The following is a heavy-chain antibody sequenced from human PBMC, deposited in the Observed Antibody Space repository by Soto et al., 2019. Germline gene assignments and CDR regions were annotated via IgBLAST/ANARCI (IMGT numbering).Heavy chain of an antibody. Sequence: ASVKVSCKASGGTFSSYAISWVRQAPGQGLEWMGGIIPIFGTANYAQKFQGRVTITADESTSTAYMELSSLRSEDTAVYYCAAGYYYDSSGYYYGLDYWGQGTLVTVSS. CDR1: GGTFSSYA. V-gene: IGHV1-69*13. CDR2: IIPIFGTA. D-gene: IGHD3-22*01. J-gene: IGHJ4*02. CDR3: AAGYYYDSSGYYYGLDY.